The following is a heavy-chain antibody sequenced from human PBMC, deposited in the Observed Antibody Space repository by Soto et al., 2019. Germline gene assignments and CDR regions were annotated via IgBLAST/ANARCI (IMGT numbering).Heavy chain of an antibody. J-gene: IGHJ6*02. CDR1: GYSFNSVHF. CDR3: DAATLPGARSYGMDV. D-gene: IGHD2-2*01. CDR2: LSQNGGT. Sequence: SETLSLTCVVSGYSFNSVHFWGWIRQPPGKGLQWIGSLSQNGGTYRNPSLRSRVTLSVDTSKNQFSLKLTSVTAADAAVYYCDAATLPGARSYGMDVWGQGSTVTVSS. V-gene: IGHV4-38-2*01.